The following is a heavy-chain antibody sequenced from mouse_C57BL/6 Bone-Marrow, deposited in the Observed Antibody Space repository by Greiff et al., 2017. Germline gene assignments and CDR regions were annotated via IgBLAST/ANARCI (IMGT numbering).Heavy chain of an antibody. V-gene: IGHV14-4*01. CDR3: TGIAY. Sequence: EVKLVESGAELVRPGASVKLSCTASGFNIKDDYMQWVKQRPEQGLEWIGWIVPENGDTEYASKFQGKATITVDTSSNTAYLQLSSLTSEATAVYYCTGIAYWGQGTLVTVTA. J-gene: IGHJ3*01. CDR1: GFNIKDDY. CDR2: IVPENGDT.